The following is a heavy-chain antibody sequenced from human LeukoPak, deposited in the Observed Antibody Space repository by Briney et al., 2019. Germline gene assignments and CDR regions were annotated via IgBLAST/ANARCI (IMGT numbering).Heavy chain of an antibody. D-gene: IGHD6-19*01. V-gene: IGHV1-18*01. CDR2: ISAYNGNT. CDR3: ARDASIAVAGRPFDP. CDR1: GYTFTSYD. Sequence: ASVKVSCKASGYTFTSYDINWVRQATGQGLEWMGWISAYNGNTNYAQKLQGRVTMTTDTSTSTAYMELRSLRSDDTAVYYCARDASIAVAGRPFDPWGQGTLVTVSS. J-gene: IGHJ5*02.